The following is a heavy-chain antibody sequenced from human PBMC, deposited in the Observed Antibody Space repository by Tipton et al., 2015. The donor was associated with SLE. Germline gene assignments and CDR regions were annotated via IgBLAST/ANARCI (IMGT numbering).Heavy chain of an antibody. D-gene: IGHD1-26*01. V-gene: IGHV4-39*02. Sequence: TLSLTCAVSGGTLRSSAYYWGWIRQPPGKGLEWVGSIHFSGSTHYTSSLGSRVTISVDTSKNQFSLNLRSVTAADTAMYYCARELYSGSYSVWGQGTLVTVSS. CDR3: ARELYSGSYSV. CDR2: IHFSGST. CDR1: GGTLRSSAYY. J-gene: IGHJ4*02.